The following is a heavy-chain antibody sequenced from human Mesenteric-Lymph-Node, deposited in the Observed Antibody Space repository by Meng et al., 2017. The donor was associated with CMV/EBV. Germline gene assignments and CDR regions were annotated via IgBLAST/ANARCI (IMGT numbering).Heavy chain of an antibody. D-gene: IGHD2-15*01. Sequence: ASVKVSCKASGYTFTSYDINWVRQATGQGLEWMGWMNPNSGNTGYAQKFQGRVTITRNTSISTAYMELSSLRSEDTAVYYCAREYCSRNSAPYGMDVWGQGTTVTVSS. CDR2: MNPNSGNT. J-gene: IGHJ6*02. V-gene: IGHV1-8*03. CDR3: AREYCSRNSAPYGMDV. CDR1: GYTFTSYD.